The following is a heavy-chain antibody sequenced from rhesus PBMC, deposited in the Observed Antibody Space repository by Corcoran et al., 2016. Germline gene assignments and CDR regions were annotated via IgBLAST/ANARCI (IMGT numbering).Heavy chain of an antibody. J-gene: IGHJ6*01. CDR1: VFTFSNSW. CDR3: ARGGTVIGLDS. V-gene: IGHV4-165*01. Sequence: VQLVESGAGLVQPGGSLRLSCVASVFTFSNSWMRGVRQAPGKGLEWIGYIGGSGGSTYYNPSLKSRVTISTDTSKNQFSLKLSSVTAADTAVYYCARGGTVIGLDSWGQGVVVTVSS. D-gene: IGHD4-23*01. CDR2: IGGSGGST.